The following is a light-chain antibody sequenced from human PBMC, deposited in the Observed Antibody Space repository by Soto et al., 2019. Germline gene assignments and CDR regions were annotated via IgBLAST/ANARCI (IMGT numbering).Light chain of an antibody. Sequence: IQMTQSPSSVSASIGDTVTITCRASQGVGSWLAWYQQKPGKAPIFLIYAASTLQSGVPSRFSGSGSGTEVTLTISSLQPEDFATYYCQQANSLPLTFGGGTKVEIK. J-gene: IGKJ4*01. CDR3: QQANSLPLT. CDR1: QGVGSW. CDR2: AAS. V-gene: IGKV1-12*01.